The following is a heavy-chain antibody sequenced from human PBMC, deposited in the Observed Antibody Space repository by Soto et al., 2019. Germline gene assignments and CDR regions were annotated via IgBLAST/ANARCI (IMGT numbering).Heavy chain of an antibody. Sequence: ALVKVSCKVSGYTFTGYYIHWVLQTPGQGPEWMGEISPQTGGTKYAQKYQGRVTMTRDTSITTVYMELSNLSPDDTAVYYCGRGRSGELVIFYWGQGTLVTVSS. CDR3: GRGRSGELVIFY. D-gene: IGHD1-26*01. CDR1: GYTFTGYY. CDR2: ISPQTGGT. V-gene: IGHV1-2*02. J-gene: IGHJ4*02.